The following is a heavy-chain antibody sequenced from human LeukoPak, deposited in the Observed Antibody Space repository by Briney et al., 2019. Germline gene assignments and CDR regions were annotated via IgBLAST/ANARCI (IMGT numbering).Heavy chain of an antibody. CDR1: EFTFSSYT. CDR3: ARASWFGELLPDY. CDR2: ISSSSSYI. J-gene: IGHJ4*02. D-gene: IGHD3-10*01. V-gene: IGHV3-21*01. Sequence: GGSLGLSCAASEFTFSSYTMNWVGKAPGKGLDGVSSISSSSSYIYYADSVKGRFTISRDNAKNSLYLQMNSLRAEDTAVYYCARASWFGELLPDYWGQGTLVTVSS.